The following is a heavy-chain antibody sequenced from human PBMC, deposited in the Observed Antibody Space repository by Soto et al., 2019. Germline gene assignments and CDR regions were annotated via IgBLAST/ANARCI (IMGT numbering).Heavy chain of an antibody. D-gene: IGHD6-13*01. CDR1: GGSIISGDYY. CDR2: IYYSGST. J-gene: IGHJ6*02. V-gene: IGHV4-30-4*01. CDR3: ARDNAAGGTGVRYYYYGMDV. Sequence: QVQLQESGPGLVKPSQTLSLTCTVSGGSIISGDYYWSWIRQPPGKGLEWIGYIYYSGSTYYNPSVKMRVTISVDTSKNQLSLKLSSVTAAATAVYYCARDNAAGGTGVRYYYYGMDVWGQGTTVTVSS.